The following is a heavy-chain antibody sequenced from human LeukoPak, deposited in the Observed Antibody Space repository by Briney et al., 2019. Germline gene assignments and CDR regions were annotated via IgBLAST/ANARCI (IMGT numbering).Heavy chain of an antibody. D-gene: IGHD1-1*01. J-gene: IGHJ5*02. CDR1: GGSISTSVFL. Sequence: TSETLSLTCTVSGGSISTSVFLWGWIRQPPGKGLEWIGTIYYSGSTYYSPSLKSRVSISVDTSKNQFSLRLTSVTAADTAVYYCARRTSTGRFDPWGQGTLPPSPQ. CDR2: IYYSGST. CDR3: ARRTSTGRFDP. V-gene: IGHV4-39*01.